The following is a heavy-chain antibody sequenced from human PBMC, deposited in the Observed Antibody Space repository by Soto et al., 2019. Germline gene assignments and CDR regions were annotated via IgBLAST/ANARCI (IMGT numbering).Heavy chain of an antibody. CDR1: GGSFSGYY. CDR3: ASRIAVAGTLPGY. J-gene: IGHJ4*02. Sequence: QVQLQQWGAGLLKPSETLSLTCAVYGGSFSGYYWSWIRQSPGKGLEWIGEINHSGSTNYNPSFKSRVTMSVDTSKNQFSLKLNSVTAADTAVYYCASRIAVAGTLPGYWGQGILVTVSS. V-gene: IGHV4-34*02. D-gene: IGHD6-19*01. CDR2: INHSGST.